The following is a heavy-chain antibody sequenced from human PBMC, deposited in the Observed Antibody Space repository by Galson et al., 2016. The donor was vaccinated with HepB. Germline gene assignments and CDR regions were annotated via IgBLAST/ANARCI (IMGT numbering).Heavy chain of an antibody. D-gene: IGHD1-7*01. J-gene: IGHJ3*02. Sequence: SLRLSCAASGFTFADYWITWVRQAPGRGLEWVANIRRDYTHIYYVEYVQGRFTISRDNAKNTVYLQMNSLRAEDPAVYYFARERNYCSGSTCYDVFDIWGQGTLVSVSS. CDR1: GFTFADYW. CDR2: IRRDYTHI. V-gene: IGHV3-7*03. CDR3: ARERNYCSGSTCYDVFDI.